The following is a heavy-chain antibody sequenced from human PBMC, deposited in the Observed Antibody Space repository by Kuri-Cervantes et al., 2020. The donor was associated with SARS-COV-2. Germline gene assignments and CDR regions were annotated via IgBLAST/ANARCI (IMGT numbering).Heavy chain of an antibody. CDR1: RFTFSSYE. V-gene: IGHV3-48*03. Sequence: GESLKISCAASRFTFSSYEMNWVRQAPGKGLEWVSYISSSGSTIYYADSVKGRFTISRDNAKNSLYLQMNSLRAEDTALYHCARGALWIAAAGRSWYFDLWGRGTLVTVSS. CDR3: ARGALWIAAAGRSWYFDL. D-gene: IGHD6-13*01. CDR2: ISSSGSTI. J-gene: IGHJ2*01.